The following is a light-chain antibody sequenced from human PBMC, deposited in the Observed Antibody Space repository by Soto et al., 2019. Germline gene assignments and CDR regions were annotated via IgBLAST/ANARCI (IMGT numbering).Light chain of an antibody. CDR2: EVS. CDR1: SSDVGSYNL. V-gene: IGLV2-23*02. CDR3: CSYGGNFVV. Sequence: QSALTQPASVSGSPGQSITISCTGTSSDVGSYNLVSWYQQYPGKAPKVMIYEVSKRPSGVSNRFSGSKSGNTASLTISGLQAEDDADYYCCSYGGNFVVFGGGTQLTVL. J-gene: IGLJ2*01.